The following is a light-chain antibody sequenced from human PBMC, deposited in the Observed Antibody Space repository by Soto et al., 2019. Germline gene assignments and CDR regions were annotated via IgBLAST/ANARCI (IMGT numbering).Light chain of an antibody. CDR1: QGISNY. Sequence: DIQMTQSPSSLSASVGDRVTITCRASQGISNYLAWYQQIPGKVPKLLISAASTLQSGVPSRFSDSGSGPDFTLTISSLQPEDVATYYCPKSTNVPAFGGGTKVEIK. J-gene: IGKJ4*01. CDR3: PKSTNVPA. CDR2: AAS. V-gene: IGKV1-27*01.